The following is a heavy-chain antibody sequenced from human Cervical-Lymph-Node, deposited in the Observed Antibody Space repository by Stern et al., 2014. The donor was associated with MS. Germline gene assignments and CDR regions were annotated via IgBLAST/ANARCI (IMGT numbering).Heavy chain of an antibody. V-gene: IGHV5-51*01. CDR1: GYSFTIYY. Sequence: EVQLVESGAEVKKPGESLKISWKLSGYSFTIYYIAWVRQMPGQGLEWMGFIYPYDSDTTYSPSFQGQVTISADKSITTAYLQWSSLRASDTAMYYCARHVQGFDYWGQGTLVTVSS. J-gene: IGHJ4*02. CDR2: IYPYDSDT. CDR3: ARHVQGFDY.